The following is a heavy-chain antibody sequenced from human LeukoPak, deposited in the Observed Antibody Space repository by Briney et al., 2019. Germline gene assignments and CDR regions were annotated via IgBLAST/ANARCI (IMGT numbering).Heavy chain of an antibody. D-gene: IGHD3-10*01. CDR2: IYYSGST. CDR3: ARARVRGVIPY. CDR1: GDSISSGGYF. Sequence: PSETLSLTCTVSGDSISSGGYFWSWIRQVPGKGLEWIGFIYYSGSTYYNPSLNSRVIISVESSKTQFSLKLSSVTVADTAVYYCARARVRGVIPYWGQGTLVTVSS. J-gene: IGHJ4*02. V-gene: IGHV4-31*03.